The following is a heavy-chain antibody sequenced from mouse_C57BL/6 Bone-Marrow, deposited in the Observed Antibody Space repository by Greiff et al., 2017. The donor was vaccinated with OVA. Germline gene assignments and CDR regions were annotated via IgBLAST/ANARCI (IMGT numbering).Heavy chain of an antibody. CDR3: ARCFITTVVADYAMDY. V-gene: IGHV1-72*01. CDR1: GYTFTSYW. J-gene: IGHJ4*01. Sequence: QVQLKQPGAELVKPGASVKLSCKASGYTFTSYWMHWVKQRPGRGLEWIGRIDPNSGGTKYNEKFKSKATLTVDKPSSTAYMQLSSLTSEDSAVYYCARCFITTVVADYAMDYWGQGTSVTVSS. D-gene: IGHD1-1*01. CDR2: IDPNSGGT.